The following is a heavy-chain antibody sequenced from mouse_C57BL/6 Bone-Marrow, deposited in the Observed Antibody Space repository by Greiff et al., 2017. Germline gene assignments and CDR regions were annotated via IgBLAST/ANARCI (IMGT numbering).Heavy chain of an antibody. J-gene: IGHJ3*01. CDR1: GYTFSSYW. V-gene: IGHV1-9*01. CDR2: ILPGSGST. CDR3: ARQAIYYGSGGFAY. D-gene: IGHD2-2*01. Sequence: VQLQQSGAELMKPGASVKISSKATGYTFSSYWIEWVKQRPGHGLEWIGEILPGSGSTNYNEKFKGKATFTADTSSNTAYMQLSSLTSEDSAVYYCARQAIYYGSGGFAYWGQGTLVTVSA.